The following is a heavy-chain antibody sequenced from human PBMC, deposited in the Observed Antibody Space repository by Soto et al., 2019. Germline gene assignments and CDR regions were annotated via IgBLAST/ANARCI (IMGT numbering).Heavy chain of an antibody. V-gene: IGHV4-59*01. CDR2: IYYSGST. CDR1: GGSIGTYY. J-gene: IGHJ4*02. CDR3: ARGGWDCSSAGCSVVQQKY. Sequence: PSETLSLTCTVSGGSIGTYYWSWIRQPPGRGLEWIGYIYYSGSTNYNPSLKSRVTISVDTSKNQFSLKLRSVTAADTAVCYCARGGWDCSSAGCSVVQQKYWGQGAQVTVSS. D-gene: IGHD2-2*01.